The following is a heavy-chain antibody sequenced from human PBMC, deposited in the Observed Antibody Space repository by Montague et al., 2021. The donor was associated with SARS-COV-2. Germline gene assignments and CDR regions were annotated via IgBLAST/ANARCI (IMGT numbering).Heavy chain of an antibody. D-gene: IGHD3-22*01. CDR1: GGSFSGYY. V-gene: IGHV4-34*01. CDR2: INHSGST. Sequence: SETLSLTCAVYGGSFSGYYWSWIRQPPGKGLEWIGEINHSGSTNSNPSLKSRVTISVDTTKNQFSLKLSSVTAADTAVYYCARGEGGIIMIVVAVLGWFDPWGQGTLVTVSS. J-gene: IGHJ5*02. CDR3: ARGEGGIIMIVVAVLGWFDP.